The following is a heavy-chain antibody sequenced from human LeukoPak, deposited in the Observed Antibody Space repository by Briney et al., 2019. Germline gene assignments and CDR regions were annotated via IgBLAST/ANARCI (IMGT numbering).Heavy chain of an antibody. CDR1: GFTFSTYA. V-gene: IGHV3-23*01. D-gene: IGHD3-10*01. Sequence: GRSLRLSCAASGFTFSTYAMHWVRQAPGKGLEWVSAISGSGGSTYYADSVKGRFTISRDNSKNTLYLQMNSLRAEDTAVYYCATPCAYYYGSPWGQGTLVTVSS. J-gene: IGHJ5*02. CDR3: ATPCAYYYGSP. CDR2: ISGSGGST.